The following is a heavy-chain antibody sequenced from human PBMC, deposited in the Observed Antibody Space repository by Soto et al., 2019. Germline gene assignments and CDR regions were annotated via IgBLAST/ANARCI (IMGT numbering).Heavy chain of an antibody. V-gene: IGHV3-23*01. J-gene: IGHJ6*02. D-gene: IGHD4-17*01. CDR1: GFTFSSYA. CDR3: ANGDNGVAGYYYGMDV. Sequence: EVQLLESGGGLVQPGGSLRLSCAASGFTFSSYAMSWVRQAPGKGLEWVSAISGSGGSTYYADSVKGRFTISRDNSKNTLYLQMNSLSAEDTAVYYCANGDNGVAGYYYGMDVWGQGTTVTVSS. CDR2: ISGSGGST.